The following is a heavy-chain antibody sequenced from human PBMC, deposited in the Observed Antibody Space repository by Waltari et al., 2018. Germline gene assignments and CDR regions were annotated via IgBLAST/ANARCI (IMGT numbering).Heavy chain of an antibody. CDR1: GGSISSTSYY. Sequence: QLQLQESGPGLVKPSETLSPICSISGGSISSTSYYWGWIRQPPGKGLEWIGSFIYNGNTYYNPSLKSRISFFVDTSKNQFLLQLRSVTAADTAMYYCARPGRVGGGSLMGLDYWGQGTLVTVSS. CDR2: FIYNGNT. CDR3: ARPGRVGGGSLMGLDY. D-gene: IGHD2-15*01. V-gene: IGHV4-39*01. J-gene: IGHJ4*02.